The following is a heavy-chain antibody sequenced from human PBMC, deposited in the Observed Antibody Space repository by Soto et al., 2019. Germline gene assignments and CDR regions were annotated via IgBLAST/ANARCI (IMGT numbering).Heavy chain of an antibody. J-gene: IGHJ6*02. CDR2: IIPIFGTV. CDR3: ARGRFLEWLSRYYYYAMDV. Sequence: SVKGYCKTSGGTFSSYAINWVRQAPGQGLEWMGGIIPIFGTVNYAQKFQGRVTITADESTSTAYMELSSLRSEDTAVYHCARGRFLEWLSRYYYYAMDVWGQGTTVTVSS. D-gene: IGHD3-3*01. V-gene: IGHV1-69*13. CDR1: GGTFSSYA.